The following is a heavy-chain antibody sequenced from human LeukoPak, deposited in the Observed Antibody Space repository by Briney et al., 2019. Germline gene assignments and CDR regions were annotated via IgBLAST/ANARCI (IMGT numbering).Heavy chain of an antibody. J-gene: IGHJ4*02. Sequence: GGSLRLFCGASGFTFSSFAMSWVRQATGKGLEWLSTISDSGGSTYYADSVRGRFTISRDNSKDTLYVQMNSLRAEDAAVYYCAKSHSVVRRGYFDYWGQGALVTVSS. CDR2: ISDSGGST. D-gene: IGHD2-2*01. CDR3: AKSHSVVRRGYFDY. CDR1: GFTFSSFA. V-gene: IGHV3-23*01.